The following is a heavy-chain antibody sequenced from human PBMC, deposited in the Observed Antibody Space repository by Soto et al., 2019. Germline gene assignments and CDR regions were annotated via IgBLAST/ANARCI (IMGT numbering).Heavy chain of an antibody. CDR2: IITIFGTA. CDR3: ARSCSGGSCYARYYYYDGMDV. V-gene: IGHV1-69*01. J-gene: IGHJ6*02. Sequence: QVQLVQSGAEVKKPGSSVKVSCKASGGTFSSYAISWVRQAPGQGLEWMGGIITIFGTANYAQKFQGRVTITADESTSTAYMELSSLRSEDTAVYYCARSCSGGSCYARYYYYDGMDVWGQGTTVTVSS. CDR1: GGTFSSYA. D-gene: IGHD2-15*01.